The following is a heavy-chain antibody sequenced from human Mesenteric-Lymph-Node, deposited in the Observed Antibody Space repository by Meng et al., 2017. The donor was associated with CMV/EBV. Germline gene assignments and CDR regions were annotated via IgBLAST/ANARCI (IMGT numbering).Heavy chain of an antibody. D-gene: IGHD4-23*01. CDR3: ARSLHPGGNSYYYYYYGMDV. CDR1: GFTFSDYY. Sequence: GGSLRLSCAASGFTFSDYYMSWIRQAPGKGLEWVSYISSSGSTIYYADSVKGRFTISRDNAKNSLYLQMNSLRAEDTALYYCARSLHPGGNSYYYYYYGMDVWGQGTTVTVSS. CDR2: ISSSGSTI. V-gene: IGHV3-11*01. J-gene: IGHJ6*02.